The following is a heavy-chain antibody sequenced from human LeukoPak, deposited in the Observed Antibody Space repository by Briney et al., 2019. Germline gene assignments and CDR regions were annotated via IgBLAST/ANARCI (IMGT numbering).Heavy chain of an antibody. CDR2: INQDGSEN. CDR1: GFIISTYY. D-gene: IGHD2-2*01. Sequence: GGSLTLSCAASGFIISTYYMTWVRQAPGKGLEWVAGINQDGSENYYVDSVKGRFTVSRDNSKNSLYLQMNSLRAEDTAVYFCARERYCTTATCYVGVPFDYWGQGTLVTVSS. J-gene: IGHJ4*02. V-gene: IGHV3-7*01. CDR3: ARERYCTTATCYVGVPFDY.